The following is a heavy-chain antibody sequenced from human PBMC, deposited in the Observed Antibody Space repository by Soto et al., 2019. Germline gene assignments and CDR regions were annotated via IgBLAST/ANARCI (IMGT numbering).Heavy chain of an antibody. J-gene: IGHJ6*02. CDR1: GFTFSSYD. D-gene: IGHD6-19*01. CDR3: ARDRRWLVLGYYYGMDV. V-gene: IGHV3-13*01. Sequence: GGSLRLSCAASGFTFSSYDMHWVRQATGKGLEWVSAIGTAGDTYYPGSVKGRFTISRENAKNSLYLQMNSLRAEDTAVYYCARDRRWLVLGYYYGMDVWGQGTTVTVSS. CDR2: IGTAGDT.